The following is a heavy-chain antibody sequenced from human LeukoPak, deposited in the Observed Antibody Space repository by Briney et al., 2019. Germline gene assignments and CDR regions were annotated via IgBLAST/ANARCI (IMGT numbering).Heavy chain of an antibody. CDR2: ISAYNGNT. V-gene: IGHV1-18*01. J-gene: IGHJ4*02. CDR3: ARQRRVDSSGYYIYFDY. D-gene: IGHD3-22*01. CDR1: GGTFSSYA. Sequence: ASVKVSCKASGGTFSSYAISWVRQAPGQGLEWMGWISAYNGNTNYAQKLQGRVTITTDTSTSTAYMELRSLRSDDTAVYYCARQRRVDSSGYYIYFDYWGQGTLVTVSS.